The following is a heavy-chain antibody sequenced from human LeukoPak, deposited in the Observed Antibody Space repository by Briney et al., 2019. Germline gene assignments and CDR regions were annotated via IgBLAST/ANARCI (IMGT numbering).Heavy chain of an antibody. V-gene: IGHV4-39*01. CDR3: ASLVVITSGACDI. Sequence: SETLSLTCTVSGGSLSSSSYYWGWIRQPPGKGLEWIGSIYYSGSTYYNPSLKSRVTISVDTSKNQFSLKLSSVPGADTAVYYCASLVVITSGACDIWGQGTMVTVSS. D-gene: IGHD3-22*01. J-gene: IGHJ3*02. CDR1: GGSLSSSSYY. CDR2: IYYSGST.